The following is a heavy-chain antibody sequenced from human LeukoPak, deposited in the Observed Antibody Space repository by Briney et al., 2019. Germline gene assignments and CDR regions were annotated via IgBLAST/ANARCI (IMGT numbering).Heavy chain of an antibody. V-gene: IGHV4-59*01. J-gene: IGHJ5*02. D-gene: IGHD3-3*01. CDR2: IYYSGST. CDR1: GVSISSYY. CDR3: ARAVTIFGVVISSNWFDP. Sequence: SETLSLTCTVSGVSISSYYWSWIRQPPGKGLEWIGYIYYSGSTNYNPSLKSRVTISVDTSKNQFSLKLSSVTAADTAVYYCARAVTIFGVVISSNWFDPWGQGTLVTVSS.